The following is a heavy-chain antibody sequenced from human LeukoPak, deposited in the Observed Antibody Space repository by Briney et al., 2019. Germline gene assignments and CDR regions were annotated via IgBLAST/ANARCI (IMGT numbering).Heavy chain of an antibody. D-gene: IGHD1-14*01. V-gene: IGHV4-39*07. CDR3: TRVYNPDYYYMDV. CDR2: IYYSGST. Sequence: SETLSLTCSVSDGSVTIDSYYWGWVRQPPGKGLGWIGSIYYSGSTYYTPSLKSRAFISVDTSQNHFSLSLRSVTAADTAVYYCTRVYNPDYYYMDVWGKGTTVTVSS. CDR1: DGSVTIDSYY. J-gene: IGHJ6*03.